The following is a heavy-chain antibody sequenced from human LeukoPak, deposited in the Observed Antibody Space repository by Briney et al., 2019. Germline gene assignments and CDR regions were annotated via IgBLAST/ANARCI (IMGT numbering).Heavy chain of an antibody. D-gene: IGHD7-27*01. CDR1: GDSVSSNSAA. CDR2: TYYRSKLYN. J-gene: IGHJ4*02. Sequence: SQTLSLTCAISGDSVSSNSAAWNWIRQSPSRGLEWLGRTYYRSKLYNDYAVSVKSRITINPDTSKNQFSLQLNSVTPEDTAVYYCARGGTNWGPNYFDYWGQGTLVTVSS. V-gene: IGHV6-1*01. CDR3: ARGGTNWGPNYFDY.